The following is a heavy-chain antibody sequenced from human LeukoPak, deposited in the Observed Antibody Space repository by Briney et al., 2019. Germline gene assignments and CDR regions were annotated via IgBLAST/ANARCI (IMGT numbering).Heavy chain of an antibody. CDR3: ARTYVGGITIFGVVMEDAFDI. CDR1: GGSISSSSYY. Sequence: SETLSLTCTVSGGSISSSSYYWSWIRQPPGKGLEWIGYTYYSGSTNYNPSLKSRVTISVDTSKNQFSLKLSSVTAADTAVYYCARTYVGGITIFGVVMEDAFDIWGQGTMVTVSS. D-gene: IGHD3-3*01. V-gene: IGHV4-61*01. J-gene: IGHJ3*02. CDR2: TYYSGST.